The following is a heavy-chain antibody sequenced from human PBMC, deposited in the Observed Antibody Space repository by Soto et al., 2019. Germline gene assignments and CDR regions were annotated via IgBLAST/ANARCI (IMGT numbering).Heavy chain of an antibody. D-gene: IGHD5-12*01. J-gene: IGHJ3*02. CDR2: IIPILGIA. Sequence: QVQLVQSGAEVKKPGPSVKVSCKASGGTFSSYTISWVRQAPGQGLEWMGRIIPILGIANYAQKVQGRVTITADKATSTAYVELSSLRSEDTDVYYCAGPTGLRSKAFDIWGQGTKVTVCS. CDR3: AGPTGLRSKAFDI. CDR1: GGTFSSYT. V-gene: IGHV1-69*02.